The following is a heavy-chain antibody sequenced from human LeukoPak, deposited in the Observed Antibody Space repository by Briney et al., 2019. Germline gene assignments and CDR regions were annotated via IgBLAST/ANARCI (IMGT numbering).Heavy chain of an antibody. CDR1: GFTVSSNY. CDR2: TTTGANT. CDR3: VKSQNTGNYYFDN. D-gene: IGHD2-8*02. Sequence: GGSLRLSCAASGFTVSSNYMSWVRQAPGKGLERVSGITTTGANTYYADSVKGRFTISRDNSKNTLSLLMSDLRAEDTAIYYCVKSQNTGNYYFDNWGQGTLVTVSS. J-gene: IGHJ4*02. V-gene: IGHV3-53*01.